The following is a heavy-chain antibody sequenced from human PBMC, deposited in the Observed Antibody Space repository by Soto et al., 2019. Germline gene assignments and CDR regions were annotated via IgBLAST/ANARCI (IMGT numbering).Heavy chain of an antibody. D-gene: IGHD3-22*01. V-gene: IGHV4-30-4*08. J-gene: IGHJ4*02. CDR3: ARHQGSDYYDSSGYYPAFDY. Sequence: SETLSLTCTVSGGSINSADYYWTWIRQHPGKGLEWIGYIYYRGSTYYNPSLKSRVTISVDTSKNQFSLKLSSVTAADTAVYYCARHQGSDYYDSSGYYPAFDYWGQGTLVTVSS. CDR2: IYYRGST. CDR1: GGSINSADYY.